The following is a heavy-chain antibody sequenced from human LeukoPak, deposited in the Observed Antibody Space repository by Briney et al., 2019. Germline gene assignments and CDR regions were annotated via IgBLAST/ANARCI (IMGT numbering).Heavy chain of an antibody. CDR1: GGSISSYY. CDR3: ARSLGGYSIDY. Sequence: SETLSLTCTVSGGSISSYYWSWIRQPPGKGLEWIGYIYYSGSTNYNPSLKSRVTISVDTSKNQFSLKLSSVTAADTGVYYCARSLGGYSIDYWGQGTLVTVSS. CDR2: IYYSGST. V-gene: IGHV4-59*08. D-gene: IGHD5-18*01. J-gene: IGHJ4*02.